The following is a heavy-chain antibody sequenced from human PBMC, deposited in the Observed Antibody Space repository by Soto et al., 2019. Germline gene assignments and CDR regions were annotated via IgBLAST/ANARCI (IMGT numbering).Heavy chain of an antibody. D-gene: IGHD3-10*01. J-gene: IGHJ4*02. Sequence: QVQLVESGGGVVQPGRSLRLSCAASGFTFSSYAMHWVRQAPGKGLEWVAVISYDGSNKYYADSVKGRFTISRDNSKNKLYLQMNSMRAEDTAVYYCARDSEAQAVSTGGYWCQRTLVTVSS. CDR2: ISYDGSNK. CDR1: GFTFSSYA. CDR3: ARDSEAQAVSTGGY. V-gene: IGHV3-30-3*01.